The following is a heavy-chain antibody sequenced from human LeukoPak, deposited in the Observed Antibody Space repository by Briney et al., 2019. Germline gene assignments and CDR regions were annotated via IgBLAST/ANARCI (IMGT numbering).Heavy chain of an antibody. Sequence: SETLSLTCTVSGGSISSGSYYWSWIRQPAGKGLEWIGRIYTSGSTNYNPSLKSRVTISVDTSKNEFSLKLSSVTAADTAVYYCARAYHSSWYLNWFDPWGQGTLVTVSS. D-gene: IGHD6-13*01. CDR1: GGSISSGSYY. CDR3: ARAYHSSWYLNWFDP. CDR2: IYTSGST. J-gene: IGHJ5*02. V-gene: IGHV4-61*02.